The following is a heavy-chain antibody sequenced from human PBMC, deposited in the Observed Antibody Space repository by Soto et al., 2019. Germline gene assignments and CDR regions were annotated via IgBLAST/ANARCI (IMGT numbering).Heavy chain of an antibody. Sequence: SETLSLTCAVYGGSFSGYYWSWIRQPPGKGLEWIGEINHSGSTNYNPSLKSRVTISVDTSKNQFSLKLSSVTAADTAVYYCARGSKGSGSYFRHYYGMDVWGQGTTVTVSS. CDR3: ARGSKGSGSYFRHYYGMDV. J-gene: IGHJ6*02. CDR1: GGSFSGYY. V-gene: IGHV4-34*01. CDR2: INHSGST. D-gene: IGHD3-10*01.